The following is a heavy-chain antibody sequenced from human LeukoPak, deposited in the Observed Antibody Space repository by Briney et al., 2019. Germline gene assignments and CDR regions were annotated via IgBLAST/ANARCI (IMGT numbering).Heavy chain of an antibody. D-gene: IGHD3-3*01. CDR2: ISSSSSTI. CDR3: ARVPYYDFWSGPPEGMDV. CDR1: GFTFSSYS. V-gene: IGHV3-48*01. J-gene: IGHJ6*02. Sequence: TGGSLRLSCAASGFTFSSYSMNWVRQAPGKGLEWVSYISSSSSTIYYADSVKGRFTISRDNSKNTLYLQMNSLRAEDTAVYYCARVPYYDFWSGPPEGMDVWGQGTTVTVSS.